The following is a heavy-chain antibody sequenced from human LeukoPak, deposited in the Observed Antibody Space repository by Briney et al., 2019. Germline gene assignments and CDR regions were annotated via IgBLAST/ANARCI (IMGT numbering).Heavy chain of an antibody. D-gene: IGHD2-2*01. V-gene: IGHV5-51*01. CDR1: GYSFTSYW. J-gene: IGHJ3*02. CDR2: IYPGDSDT. Sequence: GGALQISCKGSGYSFTSYWIGWVRQMPGKGLEGMGIIYPGDSDTRYSPSFQGQVTISADKSISTACLQWSSLKASDTAMYYCASGIVVVPAARDAFDIWGQGTMVTVSS. CDR3: ASGIVVVPAARDAFDI.